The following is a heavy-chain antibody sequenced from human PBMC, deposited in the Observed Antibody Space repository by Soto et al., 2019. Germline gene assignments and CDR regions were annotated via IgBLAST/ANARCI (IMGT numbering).Heavy chain of an antibody. J-gene: IGHJ4*02. CDR1: GYTFTSYG. Sequence: GSSVNVSCKASGYTFTSYGISWVRQAPGQGLEWMGWISVYNGNTNYAQKLQGRVTMTTDTSTSTAYMELRSLRSDDTAVYYCASGWFGEFVYYFDYWGQATLVTVSS. D-gene: IGHD3-10*01. CDR2: ISVYNGNT. V-gene: IGHV1-18*01. CDR3: ASGWFGEFVYYFDY.